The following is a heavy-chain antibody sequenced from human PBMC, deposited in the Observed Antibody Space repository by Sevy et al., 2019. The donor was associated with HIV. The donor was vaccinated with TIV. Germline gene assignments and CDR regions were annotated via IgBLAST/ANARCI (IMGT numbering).Heavy chain of an antibody. CDR3: AREIYCSGGSCYWDYYYGMDV. CDR1: GFTFSGYA. CDR2: ISSDGSTK. V-gene: IGHV3-30-3*01. Sequence: GGSLRLSCAASGFTFSGYAMHWVRQAPGKGLEWVAVISSDGSTKYYTDSMTGRFTFSRDNSANTLYLEMNSLRAEDTAVYYCAREIYCSGGSCYWDYYYGMDVWGQGTTVTVSS. J-gene: IGHJ6*02. D-gene: IGHD2-15*01.